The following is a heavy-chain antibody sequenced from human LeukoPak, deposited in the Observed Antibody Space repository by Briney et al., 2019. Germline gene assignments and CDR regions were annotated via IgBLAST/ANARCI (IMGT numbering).Heavy chain of an antibody. V-gene: IGHV4-61*02. CDR2: ISSSGST. CDR1: GDSISSGDYY. Sequence: SQTLSLTCTVSGDSISSGDYYWSWIRQPAGKGLEWIGRISSSGSTNYNPSLKSRVTISVDTSKNQFSLKLSSVTAADTAVYFCGRAPYSYDISGAFDIWGQGKMVPVSS. D-gene: IGHD3-22*01. J-gene: IGHJ3*02. CDR3: GRAPYSYDISGAFDI.